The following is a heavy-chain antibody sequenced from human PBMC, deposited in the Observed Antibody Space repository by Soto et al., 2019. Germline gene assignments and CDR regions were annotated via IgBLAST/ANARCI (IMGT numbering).Heavy chain of an antibody. CDR3: ARGFKYYYDSSGYLRGYYYYGMDV. V-gene: IGHV1-3*01. D-gene: IGHD3-22*01. Sequence: ASVKVSCKASGYTFTIYAMHWVRQAPGQRLEWMGWINAGNGNTKYSQKFQGRVTITRDTSASTAYMELSSLRSEDTAVYYCARGFKYYYDSSGYLRGYYYYGMDVWGQGTTVTVSS. CDR1: GYTFTIYA. CDR2: INAGNGNT. J-gene: IGHJ6*02.